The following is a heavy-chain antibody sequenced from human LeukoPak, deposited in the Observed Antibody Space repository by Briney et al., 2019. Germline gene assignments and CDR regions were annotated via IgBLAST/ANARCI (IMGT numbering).Heavy chain of an antibody. J-gene: IGHJ4*02. V-gene: IGHV4-39*07. CDR3: ARYHQGFDDY. Sequence: SETLSLTCTVSGASISSSSYYWGWIRQTPGKGLEWIGTIYYGGSTFYNPSLKSRLTISVDTSKNQFSLKLSSVTAADTAVYYCARYHQGFDDYWGQGTLVTVAS. D-gene: IGHD3-9*01. CDR1: GASISSSSYY. CDR2: IYYGGST.